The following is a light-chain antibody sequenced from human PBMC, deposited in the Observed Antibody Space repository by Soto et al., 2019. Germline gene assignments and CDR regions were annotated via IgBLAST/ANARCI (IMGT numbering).Light chain of an antibody. CDR3: QQYNNYWT. CDR2: GAS. J-gene: IGKJ1*01. CDR1: QSVSVN. V-gene: IGKV3-15*01. Sequence: EIVLTQSPDSLSVSPGETATLSCRASQSVSVNLAWYQQKPGQAPRLLIYGASTRATGIPARFSGSGSATEFTLTISSLQPDDFATYYCQQYNNYWTFGQGTKVDIK.